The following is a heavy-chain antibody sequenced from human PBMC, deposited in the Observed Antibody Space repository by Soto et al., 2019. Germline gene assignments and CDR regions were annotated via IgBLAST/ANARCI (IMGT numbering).Heavy chain of an antibody. Sequence: PGGSLRLSCAASGLTFSRYTMHWVRQAPGKGLEWVAVISYDGNNKYYADSVQGRLTISRDNSKNTLSLQMNSLRPEDTAVYYCARFRSERPFDYWGQGTLVTVSS. CDR2: ISYDGNNK. CDR1: GLTFSRYT. CDR3: ARFRSERPFDY. V-gene: IGHV3-30-3*01. J-gene: IGHJ4*02.